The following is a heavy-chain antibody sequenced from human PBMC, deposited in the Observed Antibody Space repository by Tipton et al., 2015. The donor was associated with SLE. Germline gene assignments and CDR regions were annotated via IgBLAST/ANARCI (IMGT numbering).Heavy chain of an antibody. CDR3: AKTTVYSNDWPYFDH. J-gene: IGHJ4*02. Sequence: TLSLTCTVSGDSITSITRTNWWSWVRQPPGKGLEWIGEIFHSGSTNYRPSLKSRVTISLDRSKNHFSLTLNSVTAADTAVYYCAKTTVYSNDWPYFDHWGQGTLVTVSS. CDR2: IFHSGST. CDR1: GDSITSITRTNW. V-gene: IGHV4-4*02. D-gene: IGHD6-19*01.